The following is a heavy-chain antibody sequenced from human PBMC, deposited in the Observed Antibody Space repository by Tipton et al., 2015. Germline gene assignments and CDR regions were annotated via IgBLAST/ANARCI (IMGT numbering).Heavy chain of an antibody. CDR3: TRDFSIKGMDV. CDR1: GVSIVDFY. CDR2: VYTTGST. J-gene: IGHJ6*02. D-gene: IGHD3-3*01. Sequence: LRLSCTVSGVSIVDFYWSWIRQPAGKGLEWIGRVYTTGSTNYNPSLKSRVTMSVETSKNQFSLILSSVTAADTAVYYCTRDFSIKGMDVWGQGTTVTVSS. V-gene: IGHV4-4*07.